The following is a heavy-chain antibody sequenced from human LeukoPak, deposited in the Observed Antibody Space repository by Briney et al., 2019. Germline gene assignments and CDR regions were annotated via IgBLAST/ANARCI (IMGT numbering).Heavy chain of an antibody. CDR2: IGYDGSKI. Sequence: GGSLTLSCAASGFTFSSYDMHWVRQAPGKGLEWVTFIGYDGSKIYYADSVKGRFTVSRDNSKNTLYLQMNSLRVDDMAVYYCANWDPFVYWCQGTLVTVSS. CDR1: GFTFSSYD. CDR3: ANWDPFVY. D-gene: IGHD1-26*01. J-gene: IGHJ4*02. V-gene: IGHV3-30*02.